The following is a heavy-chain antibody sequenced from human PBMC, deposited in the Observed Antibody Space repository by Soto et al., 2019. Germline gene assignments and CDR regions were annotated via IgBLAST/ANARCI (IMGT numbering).Heavy chain of an antibody. CDR2: INHSGST. V-gene: IGHV4-34*01. CDR1: GGSFSGYY. J-gene: IGHJ6*03. D-gene: IGHD6-6*01. Sequence: QVQLQQWGAGLLKPSETLSLTCAVYGGSFSGYYWSWIRQPPGKGLEWIGEINHSGSTNYNPSLKSRVTISVDTSKNQFSLKLSSVTAADTAVYYCARGEYSSSPNGTNYYYYMDVWGKGTTVTVSS. CDR3: ARGEYSSSPNGTNYYYYMDV.